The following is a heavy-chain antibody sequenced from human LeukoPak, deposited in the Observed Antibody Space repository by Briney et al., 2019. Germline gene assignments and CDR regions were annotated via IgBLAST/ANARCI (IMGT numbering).Heavy chain of an antibody. J-gene: IGHJ4*02. D-gene: IGHD4-23*01. CDR3: ARIEDYGGNSVNY. V-gene: IGHV4-31*03. Sequence: SETLSLTCTVSGVSISNGDHYWSWIRQHPGKGLEWIGHIYYSGSTYYNPSLKSRGIISVETSKNQFSLKLSSVTAADTAVYYCARIEDYGGNSVNYWGQGTLVTVSS. CDR1: GVSISNGDHY. CDR2: IYYSGST.